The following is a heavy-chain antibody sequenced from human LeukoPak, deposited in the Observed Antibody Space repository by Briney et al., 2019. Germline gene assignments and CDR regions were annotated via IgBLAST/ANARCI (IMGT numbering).Heavy chain of an antibody. CDR2: INPNSGGT. CDR1: GYTFTGYY. Sequence: ASVKVSCKASGYTFTGYYVHWVRQAPGQGLEWMGRINPNSGGTNYAQKFQGRVTMTRDTSISTAYMELSRLRSDDTAVYYCAGSLGYCTSNVCYLKYWGQGTLVTVSS. CDR3: AGSLGYCTSNVCYLKY. V-gene: IGHV1-2*02. D-gene: IGHD2-8*01. J-gene: IGHJ4*02.